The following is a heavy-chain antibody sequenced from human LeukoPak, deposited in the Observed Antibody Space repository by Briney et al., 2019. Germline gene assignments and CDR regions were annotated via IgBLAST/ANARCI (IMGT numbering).Heavy chain of an antibody. CDR1: GYTFTSYG. Sequence: ASVKVSCKASGYTFTSYGISWVRQAPGQGLEWMGWISAYNGNTNYAQKLQGRVTMTTDTSTSTAYMELSRLRSDDTAVYYCARGYSSSWYIPTGFDYWGQGTLVTVSS. CDR3: ARGYSSSWYIPTGFDY. CDR2: ISAYNGNT. J-gene: IGHJ4*02. D-gene: IGHD6-13*01. V-gene: IGHV1-18*01.